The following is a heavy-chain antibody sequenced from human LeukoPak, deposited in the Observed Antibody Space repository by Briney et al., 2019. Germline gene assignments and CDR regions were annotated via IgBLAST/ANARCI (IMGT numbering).Heavy chain of an antibody. V-gene: IGHV3-30*18. CDR3: AKDRNVVVPAAILGPYYFDY. Sequence: GGSLRLSCAASGFTFSSYGMHWVRQAPGKGLEWVAVISYDGSNKYYADSVKGRFTISRDNSKNTLYLQMNSLRAEDTAVYYCAKDRNVVVPAAILGPYYFDYWGQGTLVTVSS. CDR2: ISYDGSNK. J-gene: IGHJ4*02. D-gene: IGHD2-2*01. CDR1: GFTFSSYG.